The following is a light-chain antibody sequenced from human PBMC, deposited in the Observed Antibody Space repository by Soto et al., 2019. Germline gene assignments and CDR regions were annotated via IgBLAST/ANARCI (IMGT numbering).Light chain of an antibody. CDR1: QSISSW. V-gene: IGKV1-5*03. J-gene: IGKJ2*01. CDR3: QHYNSYPVT. Sequence: DIPVTQSPSTLSASVGDRVTITCRASQSISSWLAWYQQKPGKAPKLLIYKASSLESGVPSRFSGSGSGTEFTLTISSLQPDDFATYYCQHYNSYPVTFGQGTKLEIK. CDR2: KAS.